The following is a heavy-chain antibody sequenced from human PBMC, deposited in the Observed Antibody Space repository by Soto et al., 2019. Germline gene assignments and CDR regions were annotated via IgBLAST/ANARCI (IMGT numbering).Heavy chain of an antibody. Sequence: PGGSLRLSCAASGFTFSSYEMNWVRQAPGKGLEWVSYISSSGSTIYYADSVKGRFTISRDNAKNSLYLQMNSLRAEDTAVYYCARSGSYGPFDYWGQGTLVTVSS. CDR1: GFTFSSYE. CDR2: ISSSGSTI. D-gene: IGHD1-26*01. J-gene: IGHJ4*02. V-gene: IGHV3-48*03. CDR3: ARSGSYGPFDY.